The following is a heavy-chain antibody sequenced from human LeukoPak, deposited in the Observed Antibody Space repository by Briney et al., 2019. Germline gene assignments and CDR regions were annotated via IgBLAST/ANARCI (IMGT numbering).Heavy chain of an antibody. CDR3: AKLGDCSSSSCYPRTPIDQ. CDR1: GFTFGTNA. Sequence: GGSLRLSCAASGFTFGTNAMTWVRQAPGKGLEWVSAITYSGDGKYYADSLKGRFTISRDNSKNTLYLQMSSLRAEDTAVYYCAKLGDCSSSSCYPRTPIDQWGQGTLVTVSS. D-gene: IGHD2-2*01. V-gene: IGHV3-23*01. J-gene: IGHJ4*02. CDR2: ITYSGDGK.